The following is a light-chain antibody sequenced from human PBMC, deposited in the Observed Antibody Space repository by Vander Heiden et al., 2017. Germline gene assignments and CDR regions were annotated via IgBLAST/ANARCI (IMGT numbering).Light chain of an antibody. CDR1: SSNIGNNY. CDR2: DNN. V-gene: IGLV1-51*01. J-gene: IGLJ7*01. Sequence: QSVLTQPPSVSAAPGQKVTISCSGSSSNIGNNYVSWYQQLPGTAPKLLIYDNNKRPSGIPDRFSGSKSGTSATLGITGLQTGDEADYYCATRDRSLSEAVFGGGTQLTVL. CDR3: ATRDRSLSEAV.